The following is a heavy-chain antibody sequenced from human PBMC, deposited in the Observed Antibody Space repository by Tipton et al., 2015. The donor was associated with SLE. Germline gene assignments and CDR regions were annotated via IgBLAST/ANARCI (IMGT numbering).Heavy chain of an antibody. CDR2: INQDGREK. CDR3: AREWWGPEY. J-gene: IGHJ4*02. Sequence: GSLRLSCVGSGFTFTNYAVTWVRQAPGKGLGWVANINQDGREKNYVDSVKGRFTISRDNAKKSVYLQMRSLRPEDTAVYYCAREWWGPEYWGQGTPVTVSS. D-gene: IGHD2-15*01. CDR1: GFTFTNYA. V-gene: IGHV3-7*01.